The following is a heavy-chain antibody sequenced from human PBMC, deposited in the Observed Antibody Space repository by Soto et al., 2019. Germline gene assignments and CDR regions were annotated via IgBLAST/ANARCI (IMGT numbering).Heavy chain of an antibody. CDR2: IIPMLGIR. CDR3: TIGSWSGEVFDI. D-gene: IGHD2-21*01. CDR1: GGTFSTYS. J-gene: IGHJ3*02. Sequence: QVQLVQSGAEVKKPGSSVKVSCKDSGGTFSTYSMFWLRQAPGQGLKWMGRIIPMLGIRNYAQRFQDRVTITAEKSTTTAHMELSSLRSEDTALYYCTIGSWSGEVFDIWGQGTMVTVSS. V-gene: IGHV1-69*02.